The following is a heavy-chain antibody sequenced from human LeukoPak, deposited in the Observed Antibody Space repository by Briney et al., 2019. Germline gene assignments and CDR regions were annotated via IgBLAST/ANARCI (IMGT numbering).Heavy chain of an antibody. D-gene: IGHD2/OR15-2a*01. CDR2: IYYNGNT. CDR3: ARSGFYGSHPFDY. CDR1: GGSVSSDSYY. V-gene: IGHV4-61*01. Sequence: SETLSLTCTVSGGSVSSDSYYWSWIRQPPGKGLECIGYIYYNGNTNYSPPLKSRVAISIDTSKNQFSLKLNSVTAADTAVYYCARSGFYGSHPFDYWGQGSLVTVSS. J-gene: IGHJ4*02.